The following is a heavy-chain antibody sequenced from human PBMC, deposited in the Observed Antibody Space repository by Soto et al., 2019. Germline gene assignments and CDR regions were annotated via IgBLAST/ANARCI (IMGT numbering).Heavy chain of an antibody. V-gene: IGHV1-2*02. D-gene: IGHD3-10*01. Sequence: ASVKVSCKASGYTFTGHYMHWVRQAPGQGLEWMGWINPNSVGTNYAQKFQGRVTMTRDTSISTAYMELSRLRSDDTAVYYCAREPLVRAAHGFDIWGQGTMVTVSS. CDR2: INPNSVGT. CDR3: AREPLVRAAHGFDI. CDR1: GYTFTGHY. J-gene: IGHJ3*02.